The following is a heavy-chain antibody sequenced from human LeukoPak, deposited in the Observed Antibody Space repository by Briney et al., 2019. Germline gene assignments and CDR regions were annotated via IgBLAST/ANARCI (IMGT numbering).Heavy chain of an antibody. CDR3: AKGYWSGYSFDNWFDP. V-gene: IGHV3-30*02. J-gene: IGHJ5*02. CDR2: IRYDGSNK. D-gene: IGHD3-3*01. Sequence: GGSLRLSXAASGFTFSNYGMHWVRQTPGKGLEWVAFIRYDGSNKYYADSVKGRFTISRDNSKNTLYLQMNSLRAEDTAVYYCAKGYWSGYSFDNWFDPWGQGTLVTVSS. CDR1: GFTFSNYG.